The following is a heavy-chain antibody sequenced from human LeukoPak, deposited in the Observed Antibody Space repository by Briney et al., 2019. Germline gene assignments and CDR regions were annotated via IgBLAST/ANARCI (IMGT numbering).Heavy chain of an antibody. D-gene: IGHD4-17*01. J-gene: IGHJ4*02. CDR1: GFTFSSYW. CDR2: INNDGSST. CDR3: ARDRTASDY. Sequence: GGSLRPSCGASGFTFSSYWMHWVRQAPGKGLVWVSRINNDGSSTSYADSVQGRFTISRDNAKNSLYLQMNSLRAEDTAVYYCARDRTASDYWGQGTLVTVSS. V-gene: IGHV3-74*01.